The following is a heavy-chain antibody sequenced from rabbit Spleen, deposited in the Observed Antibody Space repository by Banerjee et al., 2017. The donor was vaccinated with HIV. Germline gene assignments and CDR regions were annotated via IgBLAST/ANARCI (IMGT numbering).Heavy chain of an antibody. V-gene: IGHV1S45*01. CDR2: INVSSGGA. D-gene: IGHD4-1*01. CDR1: GFSLSYNNV. CDR3: ARDLAAIIGWNFAL. J-gene: IGHJ4*01. Sequence: QEQLVESGGGLVKPGGSLALTCKASGFSLSYNNVMCWVRQAPGKGLEWIGCINVSSGGAAYATWAKGRFTISKTSSTTVTLQMTSLTAADTATYFCARDLAAIIGWNFALWGPGTLVTVS.